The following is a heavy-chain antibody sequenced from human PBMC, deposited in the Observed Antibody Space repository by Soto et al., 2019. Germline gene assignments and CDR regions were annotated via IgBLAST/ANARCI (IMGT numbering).Heavy chain of an antibody. Sequence: QVQLVESGGGVVQPGRSLRLSCAASGFTFSSYAMHWVRQAPGKGLEWVAVISYDGSNKYYADSVKGRFNISRDNSKNTLYLQMNSLRAEDTALYYCARDGVIVVVISYAFDIWGQGTMVTVSS. V-gene: IGHV3-30-3*01. CDR3: ARDGVIVVVISYAFDI. D-gene: IGHD3-22*01. CDR1: GFTFSSYA. J-gene: IGHJ3*02. CDR2: ISYDGSNK.